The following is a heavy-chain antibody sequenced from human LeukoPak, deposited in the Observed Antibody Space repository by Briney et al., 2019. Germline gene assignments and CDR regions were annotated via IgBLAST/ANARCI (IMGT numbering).Heavy chain of an antibody. CDR3: ARSYDSSGYPRTFYYYYGMDV. D-gene: IGHD3-22*01. J-gene: IGHJ6*02. CDR1: GGTFSSYA. Sequence: SVKVSCKASGGTFSSYAISWVRQAPGQGLEWMGRIIPILGIANYAQKFQGRVTITADKSTSTAYMELSSLRSEDTAVYYCARSYDSSGYPRTFYYYYGMDVWGQGTTVTVSS. V-gene: IGHV1-69*04. CDR2: IIPILGIA.